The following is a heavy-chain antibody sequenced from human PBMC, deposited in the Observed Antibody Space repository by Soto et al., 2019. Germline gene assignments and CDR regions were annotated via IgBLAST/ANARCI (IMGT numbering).Heavy chain of an antibody. V-gene: IGHV5-51*01. CDR2: INPGDFDT. CDR1: GYSFTTYW. Sequence: GESLKISCMASGYSFTTYWIAWVRQKPGKGLEWMGIINPGDFDTRYSPSFQGQVTISADRSSSTAYLQWTSLKASDTAMYYCARHEQYYYQYYGMDVWGQGTTVTVSS. CDR3: ARHEQYYYQYYGMDV. J-gene: IGHJ6*02.